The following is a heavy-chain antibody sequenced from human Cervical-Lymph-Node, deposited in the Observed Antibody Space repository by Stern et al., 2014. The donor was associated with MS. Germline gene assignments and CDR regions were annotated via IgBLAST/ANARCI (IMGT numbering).Heavy chain of an antibody. Sequence: QVQLQESGPGLVKPSQTLSLTCTVSGGSISSGGYYWSWIRQHPGKGLEWIGYIYYSGSTYYNPSLKSRVTISVDTSKNQFSLKLSSVTAADTAVYYCARVFQPYYYDSSGYYPYYYYYYGMDVWGQGTTVTVSS. CDR3: ARVFQPYYYDSSGYYPYYYYYYGMDV. V-gene: IGHV4-31*03. D-gene: IGHD3-22*01. CDR2: IYYSGST. CDR1: GGSISSGGYY. J-gene: IGHJ6*02.